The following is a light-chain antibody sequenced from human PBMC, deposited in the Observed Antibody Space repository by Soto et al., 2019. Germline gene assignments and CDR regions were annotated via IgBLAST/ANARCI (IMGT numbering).Light chain of an antibody. CDR3: QQRSNWPLT. V-gene: IGKV3-15*01. CDR1: QSVSSN. Sequence: EIVMTQSPATLSLSPGERATLSCRASQSVSSNVAWYQQIPGQTPRLLIYGASTRATGIPVRFSGSGSGTEFTLTISSLQSEDFAVYYCQQRSNWPLTFGGGTKVEIK. J-gene: IGKJ4*01. CDR2: GAS.